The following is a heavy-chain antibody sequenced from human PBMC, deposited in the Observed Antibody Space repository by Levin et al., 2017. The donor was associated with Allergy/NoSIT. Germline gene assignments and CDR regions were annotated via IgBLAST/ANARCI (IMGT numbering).Heavy chain of an antibody. V-gene: IGHV4-59*01. CDR2: IYYSGST. J-gene: IGHJ6*02. D-gene: IGHD2-2*01. CDR1: GGSISSYY. Sequence: SSETLSLTCTVSGGSISSYYWSWIRQPPGKGLEWIGYIYYSGSTNYNPSLKSRATISVDTSKNQFSLKLNSVTAADTAVYYCARYYCSSTTCWRDGMDVWGQGTTVTVSS. CDR3: ARYYCSSTTCWRDGMDV.